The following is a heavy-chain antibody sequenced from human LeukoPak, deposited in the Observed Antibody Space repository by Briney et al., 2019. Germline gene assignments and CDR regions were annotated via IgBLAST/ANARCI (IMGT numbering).Heavy chain of an antibody. CDR3: ARDGDYVTPLDY. Sequence: ASVKVSCKASGYTFTSYAMHWVRQAPGQRLEWMGWINAGNGNTKYSQKFQGRVTITRDTSASTAYMELSSLRSEDTAVYYCARDGDYVTPLDYRGQGTLVTVSS. V-gene: IGHV1-3*01. CDR1: GYTFTSYA. D-gene: IGHD4-17*01. CDR2: INAGNGNT. J-gene: IGHJ4*02.